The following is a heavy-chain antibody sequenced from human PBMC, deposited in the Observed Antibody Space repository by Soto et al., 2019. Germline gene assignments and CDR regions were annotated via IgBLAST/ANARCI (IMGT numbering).Heavy chain of an antibody. J-gene: IGHJ6*02. CDR3: AKAGSINYYYYGMDV. D-gene: IGHD1-26*01. V-gene: IGHV1-2*04. Sequence: ASVKVSCKASGYTLTGYYMRWVRQAPGQGLEWMGWINPNSGGTNYAQKFQGWVTMTRDTSISTAYMELSRLRSDDTAVYYCAKAGSINYYYYGMDVWGQGTTVTVSS. CDR1: GYTLTGYY. CDR2: INPNSGGT.